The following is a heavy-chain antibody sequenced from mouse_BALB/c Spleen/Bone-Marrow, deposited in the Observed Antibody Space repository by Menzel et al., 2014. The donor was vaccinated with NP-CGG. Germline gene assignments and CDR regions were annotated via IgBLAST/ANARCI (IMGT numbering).Heavy chain of an antibody. CDR2: INSNGGST. CDR1: GFTFSSYG. V-gene: IGHV5-6-3*01. CDR3: ARIWAYYAMDY. J-gene: IGHJ4*01. D-gene: IGHD4-1*01. Sequence: EVKLVESGGGLVQPGGSLKLSCAASGFTFSSYGMSWVRPTPDKRLELVATINSNGGSTYYPDSVKGRFTISRDNAKNTLYLQMSSLKSEDTAMYYCARIWAYYAMDYWGQGTSVTVSS.